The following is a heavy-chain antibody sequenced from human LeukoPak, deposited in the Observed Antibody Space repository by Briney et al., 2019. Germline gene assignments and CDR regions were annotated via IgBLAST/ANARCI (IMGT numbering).Heavy chain of an antibody. CDR3: ARHVKYSSRSLGGEFDY. CDR1: GYSFTSYW. D-gene: IGHD6-13*01. Sequence: GESLKISCKGSGYSFTSYWIGWVRQMAGKGLEWMGIIYPGDSDTRYSPSFQGQVTISADKSISTAYLQWSSLKASDTAMYYCARHVKYSSRSLGGEFDYWGQGTLVTVSS. V-gene: IGHV5-51*01. CDR2: IYPGDSDT. J-gene: IGHJ4*02.